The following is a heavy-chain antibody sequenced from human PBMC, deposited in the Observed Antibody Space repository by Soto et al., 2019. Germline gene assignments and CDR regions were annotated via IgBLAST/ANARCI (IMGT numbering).Heavy chain of an antibody. V-gene: IGHV3-23*01. J-gene: IGHJ4*02. CDR3: AKDLLRIEDDKSY. D-gene: IGHD2-15*01. CDR1: GFTFSSYA. Sequence: GGSLRLSCAASGFTFSSYAMSWVRQAPGKGLEWVSAISGSGGSTYYADSVKGRFTISRDNSKNTSYLQMNSLRAEDTSVYYCAKDLLRIEDDKSYWGQGTLVTISS. CDR2: ISGSGGST.